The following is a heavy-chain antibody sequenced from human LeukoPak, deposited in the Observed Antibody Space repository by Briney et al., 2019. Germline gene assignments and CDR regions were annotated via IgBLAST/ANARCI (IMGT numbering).Heavy chain of an antibody. CDR2: IIPIFDIA. D-gene: IGHD3-22*01. Sequence: SVKVSCKASGGTFSSFAISWVRQASGQGLEWMGGIIPIFDIANYSQKFQGRVTFTADESTSTAYLEMTSLKSEDTAMYYCARGDSSGYDTFDLWGQGTQVTVSS. V-gene: IGHV1-69*13. CDR1: GGTFSSFA. J-gene: IGHJ4*02. CDR3: ARGDSSGYDTFDL.